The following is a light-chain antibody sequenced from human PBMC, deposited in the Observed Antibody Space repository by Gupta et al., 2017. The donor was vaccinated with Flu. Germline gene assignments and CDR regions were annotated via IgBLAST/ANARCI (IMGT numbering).Light chain of an antibody. CDR1: NIGTKS. CDR3: QVWDSIRDHYV. CDR2: DDS. Sequence: SYVLTQPPSVSVAPGQTARITCGGKNIGTKSVHWYQQKPGQAPVLVVYDDSDRPSGIPERFSGSNSGNTAILTISRVAAGDEADYYCQVWDSIRDHYVFGTGTKVTVL. J-gene: IGLJ1*01. V-gene: IGLV3-21*02.